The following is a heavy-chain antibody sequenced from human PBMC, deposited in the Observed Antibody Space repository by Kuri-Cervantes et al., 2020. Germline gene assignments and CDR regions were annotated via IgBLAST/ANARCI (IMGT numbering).Heavy chain of an antibody. CDR1: GGTFSSYA. J-gene: IGHJ6*02. D-gene: IGHD6-13*01. V-gene: IGHV1-69*06. Sequence: SVKVSCKASGGTFSSYAISWVRQAPGQGLEWMGGIIPIFGTANYAQKFQGRVTITADKSTSTAYMELSSLRSEDTAVYYCARGDSSSWYISYYYYGMDVWGQGTTVTVSS. CDR3: ARGDSSSWYISYYYYGMDV. CDR2: IIPIFGTA.